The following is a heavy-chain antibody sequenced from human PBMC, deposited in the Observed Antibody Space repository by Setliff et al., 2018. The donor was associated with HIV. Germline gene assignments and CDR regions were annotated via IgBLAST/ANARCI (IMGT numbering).Heavy chain of an antibody. CDR2: VKQDGTET. CDR3: ARDWRHGYDLNFDY. J-gene: IGHJ4*02. V-gene: IGHV3-7*01. CDR1: GFRFRSYW. Sequence: PGGSLRLSCAASGFRFRSYWMSWVRQAPGKGLESVANVKQDGTETLYVDSVKGRFTISRDNANNLVYLQMNSLRAEDTAMYYCARDWRHGYDLNFDYWGQGTLVTVSS. D-gene: IGHD5-12*01.